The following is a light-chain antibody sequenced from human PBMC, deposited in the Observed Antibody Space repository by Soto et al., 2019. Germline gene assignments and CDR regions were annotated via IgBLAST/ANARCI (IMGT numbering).Light chain of an antibody. CDR3: QQYGDRPRT. CDR1: QDIGSA. Sequence: EVVLTQSPATLSVSPGDRATLSCRASQDIGSAVAWYHQRSGQAPRLLIFDASIRVPTTPARFSASVSGTEFTLTISSLESEDFAVYFCQQYGDRPRTFGKGTKVDIK. CDR2: DAS. J-gene: IGKJ1*01. V-gene: IGKV3-15*01.